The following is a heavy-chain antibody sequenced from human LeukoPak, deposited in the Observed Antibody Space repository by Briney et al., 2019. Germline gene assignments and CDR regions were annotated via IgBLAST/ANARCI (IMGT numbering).Heavy chain of an antibody. Sequence: ASVKVSCKASGYTFTSCYIHWVRQAPGPGLEWMGVIDPSGGSTTYAQRFQGRVTMTRDTSSSTVYMELSSLRSEDTAVYYCARYYYFDYWGQGTRVTVSS. CDR3: ARYYYFDY. CDR2: IDPSGGST. CDR1: GYTFTSCY. J-gene: IGHJ4*02. V-gene: IGHV1-46*01.